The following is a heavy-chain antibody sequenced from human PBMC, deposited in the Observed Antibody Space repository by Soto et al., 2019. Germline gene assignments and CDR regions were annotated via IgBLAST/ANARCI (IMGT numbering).Heavy chain of an antibody. J-gene: IGHJ6*04. V-gene: IGHV4-59*01. CDR2: IYYSGST. Sequence: SETLSLTCTVSGGSISSYYWSWIRQPPGKGLEWIGYIYYSGSTNYNPSLKSRVTISVDTSKNQFSLKLSSVTAADTAVYYCARGPGDTYYDFWSGYSPMDVWGKGTTVTVSS. CDR1: GGSISSYY. D-gene: IGHD3-3*01. CDR3: ARGPGDTYYDFWSGYSPMDV.